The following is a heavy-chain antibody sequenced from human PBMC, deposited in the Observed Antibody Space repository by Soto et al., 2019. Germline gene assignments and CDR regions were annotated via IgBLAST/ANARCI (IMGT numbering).Heavy chain of an antibody. D-gene: IGHD2-21*01. J-gene: IGHJ3*02. V-gene: IGHV1-69*02. CDR3: TIGSWSGEVFDI. CDR2: IIPMLGIR. Sequence: QVQLVQSGAEVKKPGSSVKVSCKDSGGTFSTYSMFWVRQAPGQGLEWMGRIIPMLGIRNYAKRFQDRVTITAEKSTATAHMELSSLRSEDTALYYCTIGSWSGEVFDIWGQGTMVTVS. CDR1: GGTFSTYS.